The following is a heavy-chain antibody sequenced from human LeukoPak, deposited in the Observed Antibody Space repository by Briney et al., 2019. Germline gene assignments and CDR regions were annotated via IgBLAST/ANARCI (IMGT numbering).Heavy chain of an antibody. CDR3: ARGDLGGSYWAAYYFDY. V-gene: IGHV4-61*01. J-gene: IGHJ4*02. CDR1: GYSISSGYY. CDR2: IYYSGST. D-gene: IGHD1-26*01. Sequence: SETLSLTCTVSGYSISSGYYWSWIRQPPGKGLEWIGYIYYSGSTNYNPSLKSRVTISVDTSKNQFSLKLSSVTAADTAVYYCARGDLGGSYWAAYYFDYWGQGTLVTVSS.